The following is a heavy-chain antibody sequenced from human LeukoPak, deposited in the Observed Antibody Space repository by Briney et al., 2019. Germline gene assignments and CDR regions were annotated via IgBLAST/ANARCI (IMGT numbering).Heavy chain of an antibody. J-gene: IGHJ4*02. CDR1: GFIFSNYG. D-gene: IGHD4-11*01. CDR2: IRYDESNK. V-gene: IGHV3-30*02. Sequence: PGGSLRLSYAASGFIFSNYGMHWVRQAPDKGLEWVAFIRYDESNKYYADPVKGRFTISREDGKNSVYLQMNSLRAGDTAVYFCAKAFDYNGLRGEGGSFDCWGQGALVTVSS. CDR3: AKAFDYNGLRGEGGSFDC.